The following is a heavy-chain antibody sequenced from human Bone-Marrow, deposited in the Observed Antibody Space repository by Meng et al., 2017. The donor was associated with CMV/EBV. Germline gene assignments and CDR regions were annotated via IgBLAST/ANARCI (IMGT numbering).Heavy chain of an antibody. J-gene: IGHJ4*02. CDR3: ARDGPPYDLYSSGWYGD. D-gene: IGHD6-19*01. CDR2: ISSSSSTI. Sequence: GESLKISCAASGFTFSSYSMNWVRQAPGKGLEWVSYISSSSSTIYYADSVKGRFTISRDNAKNSLYLQMNSLRAEDTAVYYCARDGPPYDLYSSGWYGDWGQGTLVTVSS. CDR1: GFTFSSYS. V-gene: IGHV3-48*04.